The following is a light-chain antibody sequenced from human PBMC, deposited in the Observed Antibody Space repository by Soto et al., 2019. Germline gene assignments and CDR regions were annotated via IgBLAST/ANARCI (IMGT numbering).Light chain of an antibody. V-gene: IGKV3-20*01. J-gene: IGKJ2*01. CDR3: QQANSFPYT. CDR2: GAS. CDR1: QSVSSSS. Sequence: EIVLTQSPGTLSLSPGERATLSCRASQSVSSSSLAWYQQKPGQAPRLLIYGASSRATGIPDRFSGGGSGTDFSLTISRLEPEDFATYFCQQANSFPYTFGQGTKVEIK.